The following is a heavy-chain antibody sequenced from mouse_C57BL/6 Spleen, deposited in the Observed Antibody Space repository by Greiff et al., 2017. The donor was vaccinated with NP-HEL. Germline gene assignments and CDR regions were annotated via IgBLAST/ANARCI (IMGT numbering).Heavy chain of an antibody. D-gene: IGHD1-1*01. CDR3: APDYYGSSYVSFDD. V-gene: IGHV1-59*01. Sequence: QVQLQQPGAELVRPGTSVKLSCKASGYTFTSYWMHWVKQRPGQGLEWIGVIDPSDSYTNYNQKFKGKATLTVDTSSSTAYMQRSSLTSEDSAVYYWAPDYYGSSYVSFDDWGQGTTLTVSS. CDR1: GYTFTSYW. J-gene: IGHJ2*01. CDR2: IDPSDSYT.